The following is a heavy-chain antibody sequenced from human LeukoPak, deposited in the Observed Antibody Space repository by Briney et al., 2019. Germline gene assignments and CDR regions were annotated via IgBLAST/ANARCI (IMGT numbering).Heavy chain of an antibody. Sequence: QPGGSLRLSCAASGFTFSNYAMTWVRQAPGKGLEWVSVISGSGSNTYYADSVKGRFTISRDNAKNSLYLQMNSLRAGDTAVYYCARDSKHWGQSPQHTNYWGQGTLVTVSS. D-gene: IGHD7-27*01. CDR3: ARDSKHWGQSPQHTNY. J-gene: IGHJ4*02. V-gene: IGHV3-23*01. CDR1: GFTFSNYA. CDR2: ISGSGSNT.